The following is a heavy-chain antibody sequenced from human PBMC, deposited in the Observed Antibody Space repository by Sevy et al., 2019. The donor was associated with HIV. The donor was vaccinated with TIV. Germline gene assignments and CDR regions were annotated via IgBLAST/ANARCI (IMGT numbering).Heavy chain of an antibody. CDR1: GGSISSYY. CDR3: ARVVGYSYGYNWFDP. Sequence: SETLSLTCTVSGGSISSYYWSWIRQPPGKGLEWIGYIYYSGSTNYNPSLKSRVTISVDTSKNQFSLKLSSGPAADTALYYCARVVGYSYGYNWFDPWGQGTLVTVSS. CDR2: IYYSGST. D-gene: IGHD5-18*01. V-gene: IGHV4-59*01. J-gene: IGHJ5*02.